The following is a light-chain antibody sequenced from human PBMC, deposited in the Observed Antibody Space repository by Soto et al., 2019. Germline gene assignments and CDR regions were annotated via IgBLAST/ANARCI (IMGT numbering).Light chain of an antibody. CDR3: PVSNSYSEG. CDR1: QTISSW. V-gene: IGKV1-5*03. CDR2: KAS. J-gene: IGKJ1*01. Sequence: QMSMSASAVSGTVGDRVTITCRASQTISSWLAWYQQKPGKAPKLLIYKASTLKSGVPSSFSGSGSGTEFTLTISSLQPDDFAPYYCPVSNSYSEGFGQVANVDI.